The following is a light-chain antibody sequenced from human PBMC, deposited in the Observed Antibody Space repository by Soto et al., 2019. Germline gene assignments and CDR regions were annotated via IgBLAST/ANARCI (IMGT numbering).Light chain of an antibody. V-gene: IGKV1-8*01. CDR1: QGISSY. J-gene: IGKJ1*01. CDR3: QQYNDYSWT. CDR2: AAS. Sequence: AIRMTQSPSSFSASTGDRVTITCRASQGISSYLAWYQQKPGKAPKLLIYAASTLQSGVPSRFSGSGSGTDFTLTISSLQPDDVATYYCQQYNDYSWTFGQGTKVDIK.